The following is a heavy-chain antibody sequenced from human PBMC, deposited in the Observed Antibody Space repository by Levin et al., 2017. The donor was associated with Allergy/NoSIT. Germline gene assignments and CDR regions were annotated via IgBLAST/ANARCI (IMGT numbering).Heavy chain of an antibody. CDR1: GFTFSDHY. Sequence: GESLKISCVVSGFTFSDHYMDWVRQAPGKGLEWVGRARNKDNSYTTEYAASVKGSFTVSRDDSKNSLYLQMNSLKTEDTSVYYYARLITNYGSGERDYYYYGVDVWGQGTTVTVSS. V-gene: IGHV3-72*01. CDR3: ARLITNYGSGERDYYYYGVDV. J-gene: IGHJ6*02. CDR2: ARNKDNSYTT. D-gene: IGHD3-10*01.